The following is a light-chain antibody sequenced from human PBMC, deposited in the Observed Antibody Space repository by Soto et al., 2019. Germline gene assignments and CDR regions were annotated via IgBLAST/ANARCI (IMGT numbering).Light chain of an antibody. J-gene: IGKJ1*01. Sequence: DIQSTQSPSTLSSSVGDRVTITCRATQSISTSLAWYQQKPGKAPNLLISGASNLESGVPSRFSGSGSGTEFTLTISSLQPDDFSSYYCEQYYPYSTFCQGTKVDIK. CDR3: EQYYPYST. V-gene: IGKV1-5*01. CDR2: GAS. CDR1: QSISTS.